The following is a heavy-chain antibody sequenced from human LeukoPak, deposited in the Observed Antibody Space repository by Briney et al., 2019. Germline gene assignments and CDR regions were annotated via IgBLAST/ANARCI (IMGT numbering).Heavy chain of an antibody. D-gene: IGHD4-23*01. CDR1: GGSFSGYY. Sequence: SETLSLTCAVYGGSFSGYYWSWIRQPPGKGLEWIGEINHSGSTNYNPSLKSRVTISVDTSKNQFSLKLSSVTAADTAVYYCARSHGNSDYWGQGTLVTASS. CDR2: INHSGST. V-gene: IGHV4-34*01. J-gene: IGHJ4*02. CDR3: ARSHGNSDY.